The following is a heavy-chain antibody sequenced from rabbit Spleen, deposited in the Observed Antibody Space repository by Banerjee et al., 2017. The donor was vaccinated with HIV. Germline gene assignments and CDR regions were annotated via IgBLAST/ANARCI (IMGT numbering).Heavy chain of an antibody. Sequence: EQLEESGGGLVKPEGSLTLTCKASGVSLNDKDVMCWVRQAPGKGLEWIACINAVTGKAVYASWAKGRFTFSKTSSTTVTLQMTSLTAADTATYFCVRDLDGVIGWNFGWWGPGTLVTVS. V-gene: IGHV1S45*01. CDR3: VRDLDGVIGWNFGW. CDR1: GVSLNDKDV. CDR2: INAVTGKA. D-gene: IGHD1-1*01. J-gene: IGHJ4*01.